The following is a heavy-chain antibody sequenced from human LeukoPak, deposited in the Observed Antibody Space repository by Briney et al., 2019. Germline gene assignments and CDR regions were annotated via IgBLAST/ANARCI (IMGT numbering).Heavy chain of an antibody. V-gene: IGHV5-51*01. CDR3: ARSEWLLPRGGFDF. CDR1: GYKFGNYW. J-gene: IGHJ5*01. D-gene: IGHD3-3*01. Sequence: GESLKTSCQTSGYKFGNYWIGWVRQKPGQGLEWMGIIYGDDFDTRYSPSFQGHVTISADKSETTAYLQWQSLEASDTGIYYCARSEWLLPRGGFDFWGQGTRVVVSS. CDR2: IYGDDFDT.